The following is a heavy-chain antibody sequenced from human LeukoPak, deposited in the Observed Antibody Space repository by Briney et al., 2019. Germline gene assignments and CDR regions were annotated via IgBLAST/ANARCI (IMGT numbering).Heavy chain of an antibody. J-gene: IGHJ1*01. CDR1: GGTFSSYA. V-gene: IGHV1-18*01. Sequence: ASVKVSCKASGGTFSSYAISWVRQAPGQGLEWMGWISAYNGNTNYAQKLQGRVTMTTDTSTSTAYMELRSLRSDDTAVYYCARGEYDFWSGYYRTAAEYFQHWGQGTLVTVSS. CDR2: ISAYNGNT. D-gene: IGHD3-3*01. CDR3: ARGEYDFWSGYYRTAAEYFQH.